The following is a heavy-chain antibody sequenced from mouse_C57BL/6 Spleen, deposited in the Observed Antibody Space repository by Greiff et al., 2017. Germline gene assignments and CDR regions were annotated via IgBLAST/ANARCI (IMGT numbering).Heavy chain of an antibody. CDR1: GYTFTSYW. J-gene: IGHJ1*03. D-gene: IGHD1-2*01. Sequence: QVQLQQSGAELAKPGASVKLSCKASGYTFTSYWMHWVKQRPGQGLEWIGYINPSSGYTKYNQKFKDKATWTADKSSSTAYMQLSSLTYEDSAVYYCARGDGNWYFDVWGTGTTVTGSS. CDR3: ARGDGNWYFDV. CDR2: INPSSGYT. V-gene: IGHV1-7*01.